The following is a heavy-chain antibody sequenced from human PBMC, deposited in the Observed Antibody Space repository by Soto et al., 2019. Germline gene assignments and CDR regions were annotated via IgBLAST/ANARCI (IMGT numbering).Heavy chain of an antibody. CDR1: GGSFSGYY. D-gene: IGHD3-10*01. CDR3: ARGDYYGSGSYRYLGDY. V-gene: IGHV4-34*01. Sequence: SETLSLTCAVYGGSFSGYYWSWIRQPPGKGLEWIGEINHSGSTNYNPSLKSRVTISVDTSKNQFSLKLSYVTAADTAVYYCARGDYYGSGSYRYLGDYWGQGTLVTVS. J-gene: IGHJ4*02. CDR2: INHSGST.